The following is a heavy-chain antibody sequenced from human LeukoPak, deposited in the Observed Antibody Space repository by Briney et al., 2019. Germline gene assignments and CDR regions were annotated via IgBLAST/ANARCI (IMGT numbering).Heavy chain of an antibody. CDR2: INPNSGGT. CDR3: AKSVGYCSGGSCYSVG. V-gene: IGHV1-2*06. Sequence: ASVKVSCKASGYTFTSYYMHWVRQAPGQGLEWMGRINPNSGGTNYAQKFQGRVTMTRDTSISTAYMELSRLRSDDTAVYYCAKSVGYCSGGSCYSVGWGQGTLVTVSS. CDR1: GYTFTSYY. J-gene: IGHJ4*02. D-gene: IGHD2-15*01.